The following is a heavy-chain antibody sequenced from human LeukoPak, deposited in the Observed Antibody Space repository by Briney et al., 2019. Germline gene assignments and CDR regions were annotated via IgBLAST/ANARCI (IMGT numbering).Heavy chain of an antibody. CDR3: ARTNYYDSSGYGGHTKYFDY. D-gene: IGHD3-22*01. V-gene: IGHV4-59*01. J-gene: IGHJ4*02. Sequence: SETLSLTCTVSGGSISSYHWSWIRQSPGKGLEWIGYIYYSGSTNYNPSLKSRVTISVDTSKKQFSLKLTSVTAADTAVYYCARTNYYDSSGYGGHTKYFDYWGQGTLVTVSS. CDR1: GGSISSYH. CDR2: IYYSGST.